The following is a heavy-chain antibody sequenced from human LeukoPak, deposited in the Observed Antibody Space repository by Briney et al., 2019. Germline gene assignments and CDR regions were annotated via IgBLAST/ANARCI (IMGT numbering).Heavy chain of an antibody. V-gene: IGHV3-23*01. J-gene: IGHJ5*02. CDR2: ISGSGGST. CDR1: GFTFSSYA. D-gene: IGHD6-13*01. Sequence: PGGSLRLSCAASGFTFSSYAMSWVRQAPGKGLEWVSAISGSGGSTYYADSVKGRFTISRDNSKNTLHLQMNSLGAEDTAVYYCAKDRIAAAGRGFRFDPWGQGTLVTVSS. CDR3: AKDRIAAAGRGFRFDP.